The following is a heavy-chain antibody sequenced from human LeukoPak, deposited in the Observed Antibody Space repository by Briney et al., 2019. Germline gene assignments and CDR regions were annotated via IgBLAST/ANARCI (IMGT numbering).Heavy chain of an antibody. CDR3: ARDALGYCSSTSCRYYYYGMDV. V-gene: IGHV4-31*03. Sequence: SETLSLTCTVSGGSISSSSYYWGWIRQHPGKGLEWIGYIYYSGSTYYNPSLKSRVTISVDTSKNQFSLKLSSVTAADTAVYYCARDALGYCSSTSCRYYYYGMDVWGQGTTVTVSS. CDR1: GGSISSSSYY. D-gene: IGHD2-2*01. J-gene: IGHJ6*02. CDR2: IYYSGST.